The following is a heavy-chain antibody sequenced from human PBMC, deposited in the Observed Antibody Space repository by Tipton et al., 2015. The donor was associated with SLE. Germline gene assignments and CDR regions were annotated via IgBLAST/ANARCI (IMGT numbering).Heavy chain of an antibody. CDR3: ARDDGSHGDY. V-gene: IGHV4-34*01. CDR2: INHSGST. CDR1: GGSFSGYY. J-gene: IGHJ4*02. D-gene: IGHD2-15*01. Sequence: TLSLTCAVYGGSFSGYYWSWIRQPPGKGLEWIGEINHSGSTNYNPSLKSRVTISVDTSKNQFSLKPSSVTAADTAVYYCARDDGSHGDYWGQGTLVTVSS.